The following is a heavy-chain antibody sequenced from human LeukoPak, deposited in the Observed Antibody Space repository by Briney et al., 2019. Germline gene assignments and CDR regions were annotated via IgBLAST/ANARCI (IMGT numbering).Heavy chain of an antibody. Sequence: GSLRLSCVASGFTFSTYAMNWVRQAPGKGLEWVSVISGSGDNTYYADSVKGRFTISRDNSKNTLYMQMNSLRAEDTAVYYCARASSGNCYAAIDHWGQGTLVTVSS. D-gene: IGHD2-15*01. CDR1: GFTFSTYA. J-gene: IGHJ4*02. V-gene: IGHV3-23*01. CDR3: ARASSGNCYAAIDH. CDR2: ISGSGDNT.